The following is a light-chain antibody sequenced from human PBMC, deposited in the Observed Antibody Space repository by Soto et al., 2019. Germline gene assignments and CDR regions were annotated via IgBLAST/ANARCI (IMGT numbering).Light chain of an antibody. J-gene: IGLJ2*01. V-gene: IGLV2-8*01. CDR3: SSYAGSNTVV. CDR2: EVT. Sequence: QSVLTQPPSASGSPGQSVTISCTGTSSDVGGYNYVSWYQQQSGKAHKLMIYEVTKRPSGVPHRFSGSKAGNTTSLVVYGVKARDKCAYYCSSYAGSNTVVFGGGTKLTVL. CDR1: SSDVGGYNY.